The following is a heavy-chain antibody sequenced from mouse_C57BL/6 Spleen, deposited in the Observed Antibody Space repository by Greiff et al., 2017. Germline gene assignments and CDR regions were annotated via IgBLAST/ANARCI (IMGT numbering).Heavy chain of an antibody. J-gene: IGHJ2*01. CDR3: ARDYYDSSFDYGY. Sequence: VQLLQPGAELVKPGASVKLSCKASGYTFTSYGMHWVKQRPGHGLEWIGRIGPTSGGTTYNEKVKSKTTLTEDNTTSTAYMQRSSLTSEDAAVYYCARDYYDSSFDYGYWGNGLTLSVST. CDR2: IGPTSGGT. CDR1: GYTFTSYG. D-gene: IGHD1-1*01. V-gene: IGHV1-72*01.